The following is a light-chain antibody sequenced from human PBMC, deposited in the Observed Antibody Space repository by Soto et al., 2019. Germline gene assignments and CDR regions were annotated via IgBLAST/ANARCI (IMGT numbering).Light chain of an antibody. CDR1: STDVGDYKY. Sequence: QSALTQPPSASGSPGQSVTISCTGTSTDVGDYKYVFWYQQHPGKAPKLLIYEVNKLPSGVPDRFSGSKSGNTASLTVSGLQAEDEADYYCSSLAGGTLVFGGGTKLTVL. CDR2: EVN. J-gene: IGLJ2*01. V-gene: IGLV2-8*01. CDR3: SSLAGGTLV.